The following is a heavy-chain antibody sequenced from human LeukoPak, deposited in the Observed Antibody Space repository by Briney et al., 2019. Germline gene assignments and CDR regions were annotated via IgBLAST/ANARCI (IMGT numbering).Heavy chain of an antibody. CDR3: ARRTYRGVRTFDY. Sequence: SETLSLTCTVSGGSISSNNYFWGWIRQPPGKGLEWIGSIYDSGSTYYNPSLKSRVTISVDTSKNQFSLKLSSVTAADTAVYYCARRTYRGVRTFDYWGQGTLVTVSS. J-gene: IGHJ4*02. CDR2: IYDSGST. CDR1: GGSISSNNYF. D-gene: IGHD3-10*01. V-gene: IGHV4-39*07.